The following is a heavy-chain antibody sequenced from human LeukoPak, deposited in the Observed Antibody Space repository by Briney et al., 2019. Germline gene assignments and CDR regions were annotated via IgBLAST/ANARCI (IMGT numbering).Heavy chain of an antibody. CDR1: GGSISSSSYY. J-gene: IGHJ6*03. Sequence: SETLSLTCTVSGGSISSSSYYWGWIRQSPGTGLEWIGSIYYSGSTYYNPPLKSRVTISVDTSKNQFSLKLSSVTAADTAVYYCARVRAGYYYYMDVWGKGTTVTISS. CDR2: IYYSGST. V-gene: IGHV4-39*07. CDR3: ARVRAGYYYYMDV.